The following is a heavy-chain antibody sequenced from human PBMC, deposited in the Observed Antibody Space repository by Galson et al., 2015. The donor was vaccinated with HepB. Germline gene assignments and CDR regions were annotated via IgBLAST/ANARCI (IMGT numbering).Heavy chain of an antibody. Sequence: SLRLSCAASGFTVSSNYMSWVRQAPGKGLEWVSVIYSGGSTYYADSVKGRFTISRDNSKNTLYLQMNSLRAEDTAVYYCARVAVAGWHYYYYGMDVWGQGTTVTVSS. J-gene: IGHJ6*02. V-gene: IGHV3-66*01. CDR3: ARVAVAGWHYYYYGMDV. CDR2: IYSGGST. D-gene: IGHD6-19*01. CDR1: GFTVSSNY.